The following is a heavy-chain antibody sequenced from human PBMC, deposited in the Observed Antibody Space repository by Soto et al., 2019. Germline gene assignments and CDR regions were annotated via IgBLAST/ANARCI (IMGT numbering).Heavy chain of an antibody. CDR1: GYRFAGYW. V-gene: IGHV5-51*01. D-gene: IGHD2-2*01. CDR2: IYPGDSDT. Sequence: GESLKISCKGSGYRFAGYWVGWVRQMPGKGLEWMGIIYPGDSDTRYSPSFQGQVTISADKSISTAYLQWSSLKASDTAMYYCARSYALPYYYYGMDVWGQGTTVTVSS. CDR3: ARSYALPYYYYGMDV. J-gene: IGHJ6*02.